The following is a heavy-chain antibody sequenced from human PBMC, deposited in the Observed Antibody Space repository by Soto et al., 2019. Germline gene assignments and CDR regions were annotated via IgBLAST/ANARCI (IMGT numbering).Heavy chain of an antibody. CDR3: AQVVPAAIDY. Sequence: QVQLVQSGAEVKKPGSSVKVSCKASGGTFSSYTISWVRQAPGQGLEWMGRIIPILGIANYAQKFQGRVTITEDKSTSTAYMALSSRRSEDTAVYYCAQVVPAAIDYWGQGTLVTVSS. J-gene: IGHJ4*02. D-gene: IGHD2-2*01. CDR1: GGTFSSYT. V-gene: IGHV1-69*02. CDR2: IIPILGIA.